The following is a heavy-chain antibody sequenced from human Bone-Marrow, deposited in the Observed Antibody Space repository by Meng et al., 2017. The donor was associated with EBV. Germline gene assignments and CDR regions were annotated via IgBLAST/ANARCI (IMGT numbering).Heavy chain of an antibody. V-gene: IGHV1-69*01. Sequence: QGRLVQSGAEVKKPGASVNVSCKASGGTFRSDAISWVRQAPGQGLEWMGGLIPMSDAPHYAQKFQGRVTITADESTSTHYMDLSGLRSEDTAVYYCASESGRGFTPDYWGQGTLVTVSS. D-gene: IGHD3-10*01. CDR3: ASESGRGFTPDY. CDR2: LIPMSDAP. J-gene: IGHJ4*02. CDR1: GGTFRSDA.